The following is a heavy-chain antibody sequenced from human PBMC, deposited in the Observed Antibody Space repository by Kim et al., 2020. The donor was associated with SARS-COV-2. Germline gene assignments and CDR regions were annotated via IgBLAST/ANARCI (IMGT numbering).Heavy chain of an antibody. Sequence: GGSLRLSCAASGFTFSSYAMHWVRQAPGKGLEWVAVISYDGSNKYYADSVKGRFTISRDNSKNTLYLQMNSLRAEDTAVYYCARDWEAWSGEGYFDYWGQGTLVTVSS. D-gene: IGHD3-10*02. CDR3: ARDWEAWSGEGYFDY. CDR2: ISYDGSNK. CDR1: GFTFSSYA. V-gene: IGHV3-30-3*01. J-gene: IGHJ4*02.